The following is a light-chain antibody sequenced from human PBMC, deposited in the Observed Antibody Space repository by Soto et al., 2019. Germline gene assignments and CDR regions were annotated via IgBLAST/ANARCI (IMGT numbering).Light chain of an antibody. J-gene: IGLJ3*02. CDR2: EAN. V-gene: IGLV2-23*01. CDR1: NSDVGRYNL. Sequence: QSALTQPASVSGSPGQSITISCTGTNSDVGRYNLVSWYQHHPGKAPKLVIHEANKRPSGISERFSVSKSGNTASLTISGLQAEDEGHYYCCSYAPGSTWVFGGGTKLTVL. CDR3: CSYAPGSTWV.